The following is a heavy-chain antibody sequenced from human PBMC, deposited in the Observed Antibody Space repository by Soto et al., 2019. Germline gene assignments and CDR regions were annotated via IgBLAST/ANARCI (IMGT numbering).Heavy chain of an antibody. V-gene: IGHV4-39*01. CDR1: GGSISSSSYY. J-gene: IGHJ6*03. CDR3: VNGRTSPGNHYYYYMDV. Sequence: ASETLSLTCTVSGGSISSSSYYWGWIRQPPGKGLEWIGSIYYSGSTYYNPSLKSRVTISVDTSKNQFSLKLSSVTAADTAVYYCVNGRTSPGNHYYYYMDVWGKGTTVTVSS. CDR2: IYYSGST. D-gene: IGHD2-2*01.